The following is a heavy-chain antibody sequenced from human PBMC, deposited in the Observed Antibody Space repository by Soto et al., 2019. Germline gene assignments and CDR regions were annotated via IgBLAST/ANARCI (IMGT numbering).Heavy chain of an antibody. Sequence: GASVKVSCKVSGYTLTELSIHWVRQAPGKGLEWMGGFDPEDDETIYAQKFQGRVTMTEDTSTDTAYMELSSLRSEDTAVYYCANSITGTQSLDYWGQGTLVTVSS. CDR2: FDPEDDET. D-gene: IGHD1-20*01. CDR3: ANSITGTQSLDY. CDR1: GYTLTELS. V-gene: IGHV1-24*01. J-gene: IGHJ4*02.